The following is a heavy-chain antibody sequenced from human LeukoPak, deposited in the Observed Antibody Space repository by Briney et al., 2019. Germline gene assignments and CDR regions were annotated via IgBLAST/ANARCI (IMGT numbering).Heavy chain of an antibody. V-gene: IGHV1-18*01. D-gene: IGHD1-26*01. CDR2: ISAYNGNT. CDR1: GYTFTSYG. CDR3: ARDSARSYSSFDYYYGMDV. J-gene: IGHJ6*02. Sequence: GASVKVSCKASGYTFTSYGTSWVRQAPGQGLEWMGWISAYNGNTNYAQKLQGRVTMTTDTSTSTAYMELRSLRSDDTAVYYCARDSARSYSSFDYYYGMDVWGQGTTVTVSS.